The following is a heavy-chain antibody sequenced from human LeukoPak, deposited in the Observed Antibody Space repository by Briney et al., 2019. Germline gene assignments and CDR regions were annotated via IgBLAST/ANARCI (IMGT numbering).Heavy chain of an antibody. J-gene: IGHJ2*01. CDR1: GGSISSGSYY. Sequence: SETLSLTCTVSGGSISSGSYYWSWIRQPAGKGLEWIGRIYTSGSTNYNPSLKSRVTISIDTSKTQFSLKLSSVTAADTAVYYCVRRSTPFDLWGRGNLVTVSS. CDR3: VRRSTPFDL. D-gene: IGHD5/OR15-5a*01. V-gene: IGHV4-61*02. CDR2: IYTSGST.